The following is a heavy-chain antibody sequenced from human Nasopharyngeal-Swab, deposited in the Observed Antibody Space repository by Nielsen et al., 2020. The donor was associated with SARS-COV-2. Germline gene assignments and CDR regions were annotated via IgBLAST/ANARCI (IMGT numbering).Heavy chain of an antibody. CDR3: TTDLRSAGLTKNRLLLWFGELRRTNWFDP. J-gene: IGHJ5*02. Sequence: VRQAPGKGLEWVGRIKSKTDGGTTDYAAPAKGRFTISRDDSKNTLYLQMNSLKTEDTAVYYCTTDLRSAGLTKNRLLLWFGELRRTNWFDPWGQGTLVTVSS. CDR2: IKSKTDGGTT. D-gene: IGHD3-10*01. V-gene: IGHV3-15*01.